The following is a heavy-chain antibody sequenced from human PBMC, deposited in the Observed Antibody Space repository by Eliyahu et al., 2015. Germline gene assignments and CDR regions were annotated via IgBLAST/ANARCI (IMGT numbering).Heavy chain of an antibody. CDR2: IDWDDDK. J-gene: IGHJ4*02. CDR1: GFSLSTSGMR. Sequence: QVTLKESGPALVKPTQTLTLTCTFSGFSLSTSGMRVSWIRQPPGKALEWLARIDWDDDKFYSPSLKTRLTISKGIPKNQVVLTMTNMDPVDTATYYCARLSGDYGKNYFDYWGQGTLVTVSS. D-gene: IGHD4-17*01. CDR3: ARLSGDYGKNYFDY. V-gene: IGHV2-70*04.